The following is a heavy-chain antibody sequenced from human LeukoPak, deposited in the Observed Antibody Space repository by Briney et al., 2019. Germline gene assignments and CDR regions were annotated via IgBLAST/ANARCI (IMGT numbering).Heavy chain of an antibody. CDR2: IYPGDSDT. CDR3: ARLHGYGCSSTSCYKGAFDY. CDR1: GYSFTSYW. J-gene: IGHJ4*02. V-gene: IGHV5-51*01. Sequence: GESLKISCKGSGYSFTSYWIGWVRQLPGKGLEWMGIIYPGDSDTRYSPSFQGQVTISADKSISTAYLQWSSLEASDTAMYYCARLHGYGCSSTSCYKGAFDYWGQGTLVTVSS. D-gene: IGHD2-2*02.